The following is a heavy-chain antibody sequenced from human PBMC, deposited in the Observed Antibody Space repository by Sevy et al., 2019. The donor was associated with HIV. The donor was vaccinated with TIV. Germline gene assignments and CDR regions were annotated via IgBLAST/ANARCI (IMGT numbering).Heavy chain of an antibody. V-gene: IGHV4-34*01. CDR3: AGPAAAGRGGSRDY. CDR1: GGSFSGYY. Sequence: SETLSLTCAVYGGSFSGYYWSWIRQPPGKGLEWIGEINHSGSTNYNPSLKSRVTISVDTSKNQFSLKLRSVTAADTAVYYCAGPAAAGRGGSRDYWGQGTLVTVSS. D-gene: IGHD6-13*01. CDR2: INHSGST. J-gene: IGHJ4*02.